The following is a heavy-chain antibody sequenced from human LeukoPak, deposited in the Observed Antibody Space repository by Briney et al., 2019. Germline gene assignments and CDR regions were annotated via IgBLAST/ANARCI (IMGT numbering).Heavy chain of an antibody. CDR1: GFTFDDYA. J-gene: IGHJ6*02. V-gene: IGHV3-9*01. CDR3: ARDRPSPYYDILTGSVLGYGMDV. D-gene: IGHD3-9*01. Sequence: GGSLRLSCAASGFTFDDYAMHWVRQAPGKGLEWVSGISWNSGSIGYADSVKGRFTISRDNAKNSLYLQMNSLRAEDTAVYYCARDRPSPYYDILTGSVLGYGMDVWGQGTTVTVSS. CDR2: ISWNSGSI.